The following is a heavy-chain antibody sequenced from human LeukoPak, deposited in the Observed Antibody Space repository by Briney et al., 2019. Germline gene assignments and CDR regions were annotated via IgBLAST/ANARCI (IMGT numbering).Heavy chain of an antibody. CDR1: GYSFTSYW. V-gene: IGHV5-51*01. CDR2: IYPGDSDT. D-gene: IGHD2-21*02. Sequence: GESLKISCKASGYSFTSYWIAWVRQMPGKGLEWVGIIYPGDSDTRYSPSFQGQVTISADKSISTAYLQWSTLKASDTAMYYCARSWVTGYGTVLDYWGQGTLVTVPS. CDR3: ARSWVTGYGTVLDY. J-gene: IGHJ4*02.